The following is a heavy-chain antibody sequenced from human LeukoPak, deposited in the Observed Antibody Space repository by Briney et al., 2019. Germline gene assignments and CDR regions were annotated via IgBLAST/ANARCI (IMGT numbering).Heavy chain of an antibody. Sequence: GGSLRLSCAASGFTFSSYEMNWVRQAPGKGLEWVSYISSSGSTIYYADSVKGRFTISRDNAKNSLYLQMNSLRAEDTAVYYCAGSPTGTTGTTSYYGTDVWGQGTTVTVSS. CDR1: GFTFSSYE. J-gene: IGHJ6*02. CDR2: ISSSGSTI. D-gene: IGHD1-1*01. CDR3: AGSPTGTTGTTSYYGTDV. V-gene: IGHV3-48*03.